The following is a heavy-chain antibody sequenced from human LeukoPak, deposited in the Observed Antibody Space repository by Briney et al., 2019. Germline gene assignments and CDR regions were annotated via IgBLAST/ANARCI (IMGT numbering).Heavy chain of an antibody. D-gene: IGHD4-17*01. Sequence: PSETLSLTCTVSGGSISSYYWSWIRQPPGKGLERIGYIYYSGSTNYNPSLKSRDTISVDTSKNQFSLKLSSVTAADTAVYYCARGGMTTQPFDYWGQGTLVTVSS. J-gene: IGHJ4*02. CDR3: ARGGMTTQPFDY. CDR2: IYYSGST. CDR1: GGSISSYY. V-gene: IGHV4-59*01.